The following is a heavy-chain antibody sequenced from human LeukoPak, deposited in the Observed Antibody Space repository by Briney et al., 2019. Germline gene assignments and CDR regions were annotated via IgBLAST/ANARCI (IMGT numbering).Heavy chain of an antibody. CDR3: AKGGDSSGYSLFDY. J-gene: IGHJ4*02. CDR1: GFTFSSYA. V-gene: IGHV3-23*01. CDR2: ISGSGGST. D-gene: IGHD3-22*01. Sequence: GGSLRLSCAASGFTFSSYAMSWVRQAPGKGLEWVPGISGSGGSTYYADSVKGRFTISRDNSKNTLYLQMTGLRAGDTAIYYCAKGGDSSGYSLFDYWGQGTLVTVSS.